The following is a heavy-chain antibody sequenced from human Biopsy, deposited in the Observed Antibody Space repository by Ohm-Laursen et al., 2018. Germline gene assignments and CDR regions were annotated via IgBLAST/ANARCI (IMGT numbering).Heavy chain of an antibody. D-gene: IGHD4-23*01. CDR2: ISYTGYT. J-gene: IGHJ1*01. CDR1: GGSISSGGSY. Sequence: GTLSLTCIVSGGSISSGGSYWSWIRQPPGKGLEWIGHISYTGYTSYKSSLKSRVTISLDTSRKHFSLRLTSLAAADTAMYYCARGSNEYGGLYFPHWGQGTLATVSS. CDR3: ARGSNEYGGLYFPH. V-gene: IGHV4-61*03.